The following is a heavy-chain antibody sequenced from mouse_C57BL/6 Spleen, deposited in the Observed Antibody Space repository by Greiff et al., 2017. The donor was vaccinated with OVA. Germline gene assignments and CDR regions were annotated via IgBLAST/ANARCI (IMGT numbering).Heavy chain of an antibody. CDR2: IYPYNDGT. J-gene: IGHJ2*01. Sequence: VQLQQSGPELVKPGASVKMSCKASGYTFTSYVMHWVKQKPGQGLEWIGFIYPYNDGTTYNEKFNGKATLTSDKSSSTAYMEHSSLTSEDTAVYYCLYDGYRYYFDYWGQGTTLTVSS. V-gene: IGHV1-14*01. CDR1: GYTFTSYV. CDR3: LYDGYRYYFDY. D-gene: IGHD2-3*01.